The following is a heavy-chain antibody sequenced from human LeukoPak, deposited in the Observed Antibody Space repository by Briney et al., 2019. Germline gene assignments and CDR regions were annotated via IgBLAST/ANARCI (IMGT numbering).Heavy chain of an antibody. Sequence: GESLKISCKGSGYSFTSYWIGWVRQMPGKGLEWMGIIYPGDSDTRYSPSFQGQVTISADKSISIAYLQWCSLKASDTAMYYCARRSHYDFWSGYSKGWFDPWGQGTLVTVSS. CDR1: GYSFTSYW. CDR3: ARRSHYDFWSGYSKGWFDP. J-gene: IGHJ5*02. D-gene: IGHD3-3*01. V-gene: IGHV5-51*01. CDR2: IYPGDSDT.